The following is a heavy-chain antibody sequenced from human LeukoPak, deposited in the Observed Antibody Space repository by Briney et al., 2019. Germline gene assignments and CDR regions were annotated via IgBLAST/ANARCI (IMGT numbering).Heavy chain of an antibody. Sequence: PSETLSLTCAVSGGSISSGGYSWSWIRQPPGKGLEWIGYIYHSGSTYYNPSLKSRVTISVDTSKNQFSLKLSSVTAADTAVYYCARVFNGDYYDSSGYYRPRIFDYWGQGTLVTVSS. D-gene: IGHD3-22*01. CDR1: GGSISSGGYS. CDR2: IYHSGST. CDR3: ARVFNGDYYDSSGYYRPRIFDY. J-gene: IGHJ4*02. V-gene: IGHV4-30-2*01.